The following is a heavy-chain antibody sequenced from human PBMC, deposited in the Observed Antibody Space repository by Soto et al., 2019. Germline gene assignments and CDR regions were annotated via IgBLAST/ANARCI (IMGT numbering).Heavy chain of an antibody. CDR1: GDSITSGGYY. V-gene: IGHV4-31*03. CDR2: IYHSGGA. J-gene: IGHJ6*01. D-gene: IGHD3-10*01. Sequence: PSETPSITCTVSGDSITSGGYYCSCLRHQPGKGLEWIGYIYHSGGASYNPSLRGRAVISIDTSKNQFFLRMNAVTAADTATYYCARDYYGAGSQYYYYGMEVWGQGNTGTVS. CDR3: ARDYYGAGSQYYYYGMEV.